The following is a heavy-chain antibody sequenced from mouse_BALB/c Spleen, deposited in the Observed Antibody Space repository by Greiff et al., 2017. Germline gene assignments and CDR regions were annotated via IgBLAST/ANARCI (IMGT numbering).Heavy chain of an antibody. Sequence: EVQLVESGGGLVKPGGSLKLSCAASGFTFSDYYMYWVRQTPEKRLEWVATISDGGSYTYYPDSVKGRFTISRDNAKNNLYLQMSSLKSEDIAMYYCARGGYGAMDYWGQGTSVTVSS. CDR2: ISDGGSYT. CDR3: ARGGYGAMDY. V-gene: IGHV5-4*02. CDR1: GFTFSDYY. J-gene: IGHJ4*01. D-gene: IGHD2-14*01.